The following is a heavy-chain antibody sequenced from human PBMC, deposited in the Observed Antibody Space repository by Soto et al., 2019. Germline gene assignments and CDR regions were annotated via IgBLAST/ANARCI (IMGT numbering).Heavy chain of an antibody. D-gene: IGHD5-18*01. Sequence: SETLSLTCAVYGGFVSSGSYYWSWIRQPPGKGLEWIGEMSHSGGTHFNPSLKSRVTISVDTSKNQFSLKMSSVTAADTALYYCARGGEGYSYGYWFDPSGQGTLVTVSS. CDR3: ARGGEGYSYGYWFDP. J-gene: IGHJ5*02. V-gene: IGHV4-61*01. CDR2: MSHSGGT. CDR1: GGFVSSGSYY.